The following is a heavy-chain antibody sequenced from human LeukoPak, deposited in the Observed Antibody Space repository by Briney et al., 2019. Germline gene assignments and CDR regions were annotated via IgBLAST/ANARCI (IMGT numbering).Heavy chain of an antibody. J-gene: IGHJ5*02. CDR1: GYTFTSYD. Sequence: ASVKVSCKASGYTFTSYDINWVRQPTGQGLEWMGCMNPNSGNTGYAQKFQGRVTMTRNTSISTAYMELSSLRSEDTAVYYCARGRKRNCSGGSCYRFDPWGQGTLVTVSS. CDR3: ARGRKRNCSGGSCYRFDP. D-gene: IGHD2-15*01. V-gene: IGHV1-8*01. CDR2: MNPNSGNT.